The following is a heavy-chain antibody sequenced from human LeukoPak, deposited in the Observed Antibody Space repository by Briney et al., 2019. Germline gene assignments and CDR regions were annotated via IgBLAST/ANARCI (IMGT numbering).Heavy chain of an antibody. J-gene: IGHJ6*02. D-gene: IGHD2-2*01. CDR3: ATSTVLLSGYYYGMDV. V-gene: IGHV1-69*01. CDR1: GGTFSSYA. CDR2: IIPIFGTA. Sequence: VASVKVSCKASGGTFSSYAISWVRQAPGQGLEWMGGIIPIFGTADYAQKFQGRVTITAGESTSTAYMELSSLRSEDTAVYYCATSTVLLSGYYYGMDVWGQGTTVTVSS.